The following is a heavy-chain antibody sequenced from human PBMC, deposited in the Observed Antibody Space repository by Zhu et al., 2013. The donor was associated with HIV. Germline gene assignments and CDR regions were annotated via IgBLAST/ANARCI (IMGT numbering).Heavy chain of an antibody. Sequence: QVQLQESGPGLVKPSQTLSLTCTVSGGSISSGEDYWSWIRQPPGKGLEWIGYIYYSEGTHYHPSLKSRLSISVDLSKNQFSLNLNSVTAADTAVYYCARGYCSGGSCSFDYWGQGTLVIVSS. J-gene: IGHJ4*02. CDR3: ARGYCSGGSCSFDY. D-gene: IGHD2-15*01. CDR1: GGSISSGEDY. V-gene: IGHV4-30-4*01. CDR2: IYYSEGT.